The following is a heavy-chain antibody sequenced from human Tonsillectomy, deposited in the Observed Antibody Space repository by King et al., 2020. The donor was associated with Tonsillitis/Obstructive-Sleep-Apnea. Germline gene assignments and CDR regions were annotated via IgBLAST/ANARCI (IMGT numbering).Heavy chain of an antibody. V-gene: IGHV3-15*07. CDR1: GFTFSNAW. CDR3: TTYSWQVGATSYYGMDV. Sequence: VQLVESGGGLVKPGGSLRLSCAASGFTFSNAWMNWVRQAPGKGLEWVGRIKSKTDGGTTDYAAPVKGRFTISRDDSKNTLYLQMNSLKTEDTAVYYCTTYSWQVGATSYYGMDVWGQGTTVTVSS. CDR2: IKSKTDGGTT. D-gene: IGHD1-26*01. J-gene: IGHJ6*02.